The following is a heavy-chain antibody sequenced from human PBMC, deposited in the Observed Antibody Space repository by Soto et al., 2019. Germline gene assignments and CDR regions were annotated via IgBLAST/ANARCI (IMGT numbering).Heavy chain of an antibody. CDR2: INPSGGST. CDR3: ARDLSGSYPRRDWFDP. V-gene: IGHV1-46*01. J-gene: IGHJ5*02. Sequence: ASVKVSCKASGYTFTSYYMHWVRQAPGKGLEWMGIINPSGGSTSYAQKFQGRVTMTGDTSTSTVYMELSSLRSEDTAVYYCARDLSGSYPRRDWFDPWGQGTLVTVSS. CDR1: GYTFTSYY. D-gene: IGHD1-26*01.